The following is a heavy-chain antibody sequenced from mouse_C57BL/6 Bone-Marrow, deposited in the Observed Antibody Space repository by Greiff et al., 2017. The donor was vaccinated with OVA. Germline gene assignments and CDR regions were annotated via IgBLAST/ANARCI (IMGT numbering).Heavy chain of an antibody. V-gene: IGHV1-69*01. CDR1: GYTFTSYW. J-gene: IGHJ1*03. CDR3: AREGPPWHFDV. D-gene: IGHD3-3*01. Sequence: VQLQQSGAELVMPGASVKLSCKASGYTFTSYWMHWVKQRPGQGLEWIGEIDPSDSYTNYNQKFKGKSTLTVDKSSSTAYMQLSSLTSEDSAVYYCAREGPPWHFDVWGTGTTVTVSS. CDR2: IDPSDSYT.